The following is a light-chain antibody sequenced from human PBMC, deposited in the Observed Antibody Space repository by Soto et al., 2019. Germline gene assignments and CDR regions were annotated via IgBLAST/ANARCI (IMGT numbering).Light chain of an antibody. J-gene: IGKJ3*01. Sequence: EIVLTQSPGTLSLSPGEGATLSCRASQSVSSSYLAWYQQKPGQAPRLLIYGASSRATGIPDRFSGSGSGTVFTLTISRLEPEDFADYYCQQYSSSPLTFGRGTKVDIK. CDR3: QQYSSSPLT. CDR1: QSVSSSY. CDR2: GAS. V-gene: IGKV3-20*01.